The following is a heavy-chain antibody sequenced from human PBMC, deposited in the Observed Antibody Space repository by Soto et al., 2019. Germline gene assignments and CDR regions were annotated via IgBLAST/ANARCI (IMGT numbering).Heavy chain of an antibody. CDR3: ARGRVVVPAAVMFNCLDP. J-gene: IGHJ5*02. D-gene: IGHD2-2*01. Sequence: PSETLSLTCTVSGGSISSQYWSWIRQPPGKGLEWIGYIYNSGNTKYNPSLKSRVTISVGTSKNQFLLKLSSVTAADTAVYYCARGRVVVPAAVMFNCLDPWGQGALVTVSS. CDR2: IYNSGNT. CDR1: GGSISSQY. V-gene: IGHV4-59*11.